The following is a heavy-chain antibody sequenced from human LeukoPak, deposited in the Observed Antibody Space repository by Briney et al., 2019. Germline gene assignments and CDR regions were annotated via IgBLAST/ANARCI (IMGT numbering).Heavy chain of an antibody. CDR2: INPNSGGT. V-gene: IGHV1-2*02. D-gene: IGHD2-15*01. CDR1: GYTFTDYY. CDR3: ARQRYVVVVAATPELGY. Sequence: GASVKVSCKVSGYTFTDYYMHWVQQAPGQGLEWMGWINPNSGGTNYAQKFQGRVTMTRDTSISTAYMELSRLRSDDTAVYYCARQRYVVVVAATPELGYWGKGTLVTVSS. J-gene: IGHJ4*02.